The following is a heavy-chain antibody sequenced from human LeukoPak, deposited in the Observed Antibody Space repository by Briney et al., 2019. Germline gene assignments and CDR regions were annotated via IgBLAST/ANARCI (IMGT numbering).Heavy chain of an antibody. V-gene: IGHV3-66*01. D-gene: IGHD3-3*01. Sequence: GGSLRLSCAASGFTVSSNYMSWVRQAPGKGLEWVSVIYSGGSTYYADSVKGRFTISRDNSKNTLYLQMNSLRAEDTAVYYCARGRSITIFGVVTGRFDPWGQGTLVTVSS. CDR3: ARGRSITIFGVVTGRFDP. CDR2: IYSGGST. CDR1: GFTVSSNY. J-gene: IGHJ5*02.